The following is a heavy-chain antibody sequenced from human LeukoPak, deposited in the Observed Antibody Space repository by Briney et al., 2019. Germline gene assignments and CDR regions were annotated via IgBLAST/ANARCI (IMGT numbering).Heavy chain of an antibody. CDR1: GFTFSSYE. CDR2: ISSSATTI. CDR3: ARDPYSGNYGGYYYYYMDV. Sequence: GGSLRLSCEASGFTFSSYEMNWVRQAPGRGLEWLSYISSSATTIYYADSVRGRFTISRDNAKNSLYLQMNSLRAEDTAVYYCARDPYSGNYGGYYYYYMDVWGKGTTVTISS. J-gene: IGHJ6*03. V-gene: IGHV3-48*03. D-gene: IGHD1-26*01.